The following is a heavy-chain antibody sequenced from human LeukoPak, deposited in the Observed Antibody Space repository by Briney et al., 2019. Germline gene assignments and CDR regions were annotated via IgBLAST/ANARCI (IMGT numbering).Heavy chain of an antibody. CDR2: INGSGGST. CDR3: ARGAATVTTKSGAFDI. D-gene: IGHD4-17*01. V-gene: IGHV3-23*01. J-gene: IGHJ3*02. CDR1: GFTFSSYA. Sequence: GGSLRLSCAASGFTFSSYAMSWVRQAPGKGLEWVSDINGSGGSTYYADSVKGRFTISRDNSKNTLYLQMNSLRAEDTAVYYCARGAATVTTKSGAFDIWGQGTMVTVSS.